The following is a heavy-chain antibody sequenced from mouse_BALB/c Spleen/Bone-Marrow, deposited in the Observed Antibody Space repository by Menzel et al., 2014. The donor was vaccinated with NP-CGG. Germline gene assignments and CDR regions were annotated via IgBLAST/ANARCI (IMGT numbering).Heavy chain of an antibody. V-gene: IGHV1-5*01. J-gene: IGHJ3*01. CDR1: GYSFTSYW. CDR3: TFLVKEDFAY. D-gene: IGHD2-10*02. Sequence: SGTVLARPGASVKVSCKASGYSFTSYWMHWVKQRPGQGLEWIGAFYPGNSDTTYNQKFKGKAKLTAVTSASTAYMELSSLTNEDSAVYYCTFLVKEDFAYWGQGTLVTVSA. CDR2: FYPGNSDT.